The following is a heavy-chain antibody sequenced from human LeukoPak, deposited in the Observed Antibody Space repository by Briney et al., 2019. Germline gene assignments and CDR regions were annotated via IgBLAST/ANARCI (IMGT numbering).Heavy chain of an antibody. CDR3: ALLAYCSGGICYSTDFLGYVQH. D-gene: IGHD2-15*01. CDR2: ISGSGGST. V-gene: IGHV3-23*01. CDR1: GFTFSSYA. Sequence: GGSLRLSCAASGFTFSSYAISWVRQAPGKGLEWVSAISGSGGSTYYADSVEGRFTISRDNSKNTLYLHMNSLRAEDTAVYYCALLAYCSGGICYSTDFLGYVQHWGQGTLVTVSS. J-gene: IGHJ1*01.